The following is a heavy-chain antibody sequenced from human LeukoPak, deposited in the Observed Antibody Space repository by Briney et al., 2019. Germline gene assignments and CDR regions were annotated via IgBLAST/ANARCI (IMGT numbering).Heavy chain of an antibody. CDR1: GGSIGSYY. J-gene: IGHJ4*02. D-gene: IGHD4-17*01. Sequence: SETQSLTCTVSGGSIGSYYWSWIRQPPGKGLEWIGYIYYSGSTNYNPSLKSRVTISVDTSKNQFSLKLSSVTAADTAVYYCARQNYGDYPDYWGQGTLVTVSS. V-gene: IGHV4-59*08. CDR2: IYYSGST. CDR3: ARQNYGDYPDY.